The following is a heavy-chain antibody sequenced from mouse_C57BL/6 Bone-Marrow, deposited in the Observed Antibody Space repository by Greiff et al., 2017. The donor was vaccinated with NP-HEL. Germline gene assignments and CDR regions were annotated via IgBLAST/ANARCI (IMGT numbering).Heavy chain of an antibody. J-gene: IGHJ4*01. D-gene: IGHD1-1*02. V-gene: IGHV1-61*01. CDR2: IYPSDSET. Sequence: VQLQQPGAELVRPGSSVKLSCKASGYTFTSYWMDWVKQRPGQGLEWIGNIYPSDSETHYNQKFKDKATLTVDKSSSTAYMQLSSLTSEDSAVYYCARITLDAMDYGGQGTSVTVSS. CDR3: ARITLDAMDY. CDR1: GYTFTSYW.